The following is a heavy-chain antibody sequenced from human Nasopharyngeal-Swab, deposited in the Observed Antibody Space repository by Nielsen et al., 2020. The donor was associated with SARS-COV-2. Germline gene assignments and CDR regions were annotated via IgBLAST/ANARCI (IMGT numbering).Heavy chain of an antibody. CDR1: GGTFSSYA. CDR2: IIPILGIA. J-gene: IGHJ4*02. CDR3: ARVKPTDCSGGSCYSLPLGY. Sequence: SVKVSCKASGGTFSSYAISWVRQAPAQGLEWMGRIIPILGIANYAQKFQGRVTITADKSTSTAYMELSSLRSEDTAVYYCARVKPTDCSGGSCYSLPLGYWGQGTLVTVSS. V-gene: IGHV1-69*04. D-gene: IGHD2-15*01.